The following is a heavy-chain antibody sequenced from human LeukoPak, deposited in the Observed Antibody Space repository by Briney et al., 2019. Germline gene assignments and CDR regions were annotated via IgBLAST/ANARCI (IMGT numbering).Heavy chain of an antibody. CDR2: MNPNSDNR. J-gene: IGHJ5*02. V-gene: IGHV1-8*01. D-gene: IGHD2-15*01. Sequence: ASVKVSCKASGYTFTNYNINWVRQATGQGLEWMGWMNPNSDNRGYAQKFQGRDTMTRNTSISTVYMELSSLRSEDTAVYYCAREIEGYCSGGNCYDDWFDPWGQGTLVTVSS. CDR1: GYTFTNYN. CDR3: AREIEGYCSGGNCYDDWFDP.